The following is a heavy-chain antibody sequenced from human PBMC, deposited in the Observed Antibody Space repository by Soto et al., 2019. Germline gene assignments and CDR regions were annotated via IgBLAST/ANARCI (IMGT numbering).Heavy chain of an antibody. CDR3: ARGAESVYPYF. V-gene: IGHV3-33*01. CDR2: IWYDGSNK. Sequence: QVQLVESGGGVVQPGRSLRLSCAASGFTFSSYGMHWVRQAPGKGLEWVAVIWYDGSNKYYAYSVKGRFTISRDNSKNTLYLQMNSLRSVETAVYYCARGAESVYPYFWGQGTLVTVAS. D-gene: IGHD1-20*01. J-gene: IGHJ4*02. CDR1: GFTFSSYG.